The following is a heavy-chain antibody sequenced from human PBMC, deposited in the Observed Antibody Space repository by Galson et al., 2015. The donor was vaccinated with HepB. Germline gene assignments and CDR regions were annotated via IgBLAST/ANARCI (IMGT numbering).Heavy chain of an antibody. CDR1: GGSISGYY. D-gene: IGHD3-3*01. J-gene: IGHJ6*03. V-gene: IGHV4-4*07. CDR3: AREGDFWSGYPYYYYYYMDV. CDR2: IHTSGST. Sequence: SETLSLTCTVSGGSISGYYWSWIRQPAGKGLEWIGRIHTSGSTNYNPSLKSRVTMSVDTSKNQFSLRPSSVTAADTAVYYCAREGDFWSGYPYYYYYYMDVWDKGTTVTVSS.